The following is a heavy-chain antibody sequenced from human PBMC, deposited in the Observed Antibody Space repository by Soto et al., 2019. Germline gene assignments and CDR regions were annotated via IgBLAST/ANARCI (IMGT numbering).Heavy chain of an antibody. D-gene: IGHD2-15*01. CDR3: AKGEIYCSGGSFNVNLHYYYYGMDV. Sequence: QVQLVQSGAEVKKPGSSVKVSCKASGGTFSSYAISWVRQAPGQGLEWMGGIIPIFGTANYAQKCQGRVTITAEESTCTAYMELSSRRSEDTAGYYCAKGEIYCSGGSFNVNLHYYYYGMDVWGQGTTVTVSS. J-gene: IGHJ6*02. CDR2: IIPIFGTA. CDR1: GGTFSSYA. V-gene: IGHV1-69*12.